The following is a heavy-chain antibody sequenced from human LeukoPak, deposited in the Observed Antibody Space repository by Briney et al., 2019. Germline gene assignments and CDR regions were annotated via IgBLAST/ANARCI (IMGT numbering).Heavy chain of an antibody. V-gene: IGHV1-18*01. CDR1: GYTFTSYG. CDR3: ARNYGRIAVAGTDWFDP. J-gene: IGHJ5*02. CDR2: ISAYNGNT. D-gene: IGHD6-19*01. Sequence: ASVKVSCKASGYTFTSYGISWVRQAPGQGLEWMGWISAYNGNTNYAQKLQGRVTMTTDTSTSTAYMEPRSLRSDDTAVYYCARNYGRIAVAGTDWFDPWGQGTLVTVSS.